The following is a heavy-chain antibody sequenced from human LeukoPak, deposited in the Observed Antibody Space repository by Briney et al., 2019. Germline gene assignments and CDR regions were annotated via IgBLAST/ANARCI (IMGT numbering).Heavy chain of an antibody. CDR3: ARGLRRNPIDLWFGELIPVPDY. V-gene: IGHV1-18*01. Sequence: ASVKVSCKASGYTFTSYGISWVRQAPGQGLEWMGWISVNNGNTNYAQKLQGRVTMTTDTSTSTAYMELRSLRSEDTAVYYCARGLRRNPIDLWFGELIPVPDYWGQGTLVTVSS. CDR2: ISVNNGNT. CDR1: GYTFTSYG. D-gene: IGHD3-10*01. J-gene: IGHJ4*02.